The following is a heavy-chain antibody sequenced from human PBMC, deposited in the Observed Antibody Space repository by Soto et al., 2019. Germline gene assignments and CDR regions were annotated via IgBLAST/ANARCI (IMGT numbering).Heavy chain of an antibody. Sequence: QVQLVQSGAEVKKPGASVKVSCKASGYTFTSYDINWVRQATGQGLEWMGWMNPNSGNTGYAQKFXXRXTXXRNNSISTAYMELSSLRSEETAVYYCASYATTNDYWGQGTLVTVSS. CDR2: MNPNSGNT. V-gene: IGHV1-8*01. CDR1: GYTFTSYD. J-gene: IGHJ4*02. D-gene: IGHD5-12*01. CDR3: ASYATTNDY.